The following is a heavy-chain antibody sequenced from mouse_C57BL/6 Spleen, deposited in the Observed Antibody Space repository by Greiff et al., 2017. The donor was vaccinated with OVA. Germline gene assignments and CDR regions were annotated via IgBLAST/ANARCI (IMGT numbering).Heavy chain of an antibody. CDR1: GYSITSGYY. D-gene: IGHD2-3*01. CDR2: ISDDGSN. Sequence: EVQRVESGPGLVKPSQSLSLTCSVTGYSITSGYYWNWIRQFPGNKLEWMGYISDDGSNNYNPSLQNRISITRDTSKNQLFLKLNSVTTEDTATYYCAREEKIYDGYYCARDYWGQGTSVTVSS. V-gene: IGHV3-6*01. J-gene: IGHJ4*01. CDR3: AREEKIYDGYYCARDY.